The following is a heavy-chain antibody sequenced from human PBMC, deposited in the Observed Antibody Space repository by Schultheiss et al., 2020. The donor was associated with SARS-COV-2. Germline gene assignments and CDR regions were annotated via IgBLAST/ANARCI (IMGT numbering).Heavy chain of an antibody. CDR2: IYYSGST. V-gene: IGHV4-59*01. Sequence: SETLSLTCAVYGGSFSGYYWSWIRQPPGKGLEWIGYIYYSGSTNYNPSLKSRVTISVDTSKNQFSLKLSSVTAADTAVYYCAKDLGGSYPNWFDPWGQGTLVTVSS. J-gene: IGHJ5*02. CDR1: GGSFSGYY. D-gene: IGHD1-26*01. CDR3: AKDLGGSYPNWFDP.